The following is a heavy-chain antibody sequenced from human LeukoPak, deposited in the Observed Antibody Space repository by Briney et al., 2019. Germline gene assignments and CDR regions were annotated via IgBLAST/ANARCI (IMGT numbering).Heavy chain of an antibody. CDR2: ISSVSYI. V-gene: IGHV3-21*01. CDR1: GFTFSSYS. D-gene: IGHD6-13*01. CDR3: ARGAAAPAPPGFDY. J-gene: IGHJ4*02. Sequence: GGSLRLSCAASGFTFSSYSRNWVRQAPGKGLEWVSSISSVSYIYYADSLKGRFTISRDNAKNSLFLQMNSLRAEDTAVYYCARGAAAPAPPGFDYWGRGTLVTVSS.